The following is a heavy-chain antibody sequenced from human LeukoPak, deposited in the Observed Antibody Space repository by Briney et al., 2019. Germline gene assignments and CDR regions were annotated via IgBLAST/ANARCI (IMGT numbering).Heavy chain of an antibody. D-gene: IGHD2-21*02. V-gene: IGHV1-69*13. CDR1: GGTFSSYA. Sequence: GASVKVSCKASGGTFSSYAISWVRQAPGQGLEWMGGIIPIFGTANYAQKFQGRVTITADESTSTAYMELSSLRSEDTAVYYCARTNVAYCGGDCYPYYFDYWGQGTLVTVSS. J-gene: IGHJ4*02. CDR2: IIPIFGTA. CDR3: ARTNVAYCGGDCYPYYFDY.